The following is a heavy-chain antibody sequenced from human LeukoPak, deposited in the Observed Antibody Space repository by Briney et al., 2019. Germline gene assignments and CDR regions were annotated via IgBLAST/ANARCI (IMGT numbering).Heavy chain of an antibody. Sequence: GGSLRLSCAASGFTFSSYGMSWVRQAPGKGLEWVSAISGSGGSTYYADSVKGRFTISRDNSKNTLYLQMNSLRAEDTAVYYCAVRGVIRYPNYYYYMDVWGKGTTVTISS. V-gene: IGHV3-23*01. CDR1: GFTFSSYG. CDR3: AVRGVIRYPNYYYYMDV. D-gene: IGHD3-10*01. CDR2: ISGSGGST. J-gene: IGHJ6*03.